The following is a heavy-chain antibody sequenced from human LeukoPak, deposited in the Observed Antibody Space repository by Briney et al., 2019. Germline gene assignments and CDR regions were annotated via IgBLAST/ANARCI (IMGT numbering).Heavy chain of an antibody. D-gene: IGHD3-3*01. CDR3: ARRPPYDSRYFDL. CDR2: IYYSGST. V-gene: IGHV4-59*01. Sequence: SETLSLTCTVSGGSISSYYWSWIRQPAGKGLEWIGYIYYSGSTNYNPSLKSRVTISVDTSKNQFSLKLSSVTAADTAVYYCARRPPYDSRYFDLWGRGTLVTVSS. CDR1: GGSISSYY. J-gene: IGHJ2*01.